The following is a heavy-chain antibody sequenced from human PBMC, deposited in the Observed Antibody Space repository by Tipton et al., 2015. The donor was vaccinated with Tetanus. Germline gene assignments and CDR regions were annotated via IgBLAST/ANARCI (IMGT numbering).Heavy chain of an antibody. J-gene: IGHJ4*02. V-gene: IGHV5-51*01. Sequence: QLVQSGAEVKKPGESLKMSCKGSGYSFTNYWIGWVRQMPGKGLEWMGIIHPGDSDTRYSPSFHGQVTISAAKSISTAYLQWSSLKASDSAMYYCARHTSGSYHAPFDDWGQGTLVTVAS. CDR1: GYSFTNYW. CDR3: ARHTSGSYHAPFDD. CDR2: IHPGDSDT. D-gene: IGHD1-26*01.